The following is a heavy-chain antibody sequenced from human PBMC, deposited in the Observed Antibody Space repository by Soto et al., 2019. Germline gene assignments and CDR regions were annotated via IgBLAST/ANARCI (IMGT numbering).Heavy chain of an antibody. Sequence: SLRLSCNCSGSGFSEHAMTWVRQAPGKGLEWVGFIRNTPYGGTTDYAASVRGRFTISRDDSASIAYLQMNSLKTEDSGLYYCSRGSFGYYGPWGPGTLVTVSS. CDR1: GSGFSEHA. V-gene: IGHV3-49*04. J-gene: IGHJ5*02. CDR2: IRNTPYGGTT. CDR3: SRGSFGYYGP. D-gene: IGHD2-2*03.